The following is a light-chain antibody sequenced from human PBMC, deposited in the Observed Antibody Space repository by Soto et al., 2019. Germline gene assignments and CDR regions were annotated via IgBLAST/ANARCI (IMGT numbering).Light chain of an antibody. V-gene: IGKV1-39*01. CDR3: QQSHGIPYT. J-gene: IGKJ2*01. CDR1: RTISTY. CDR2: DAS. Sequence: DIQMTQSPSSLSAAVGDRVTITCRASRTISTYLNWYQQRPGKAPPLLIYDASTLQSGVPYRFTGSGSGTDFTLTISSLQPEDFATYCCQQSHGIPYTFGQGTKLEI.